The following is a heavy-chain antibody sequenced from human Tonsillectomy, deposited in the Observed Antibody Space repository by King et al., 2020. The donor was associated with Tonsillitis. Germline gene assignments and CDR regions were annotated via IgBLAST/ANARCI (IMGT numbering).Heavy chain of an antibody. J-gene: IGHJ5*02. Sequence: QLQESGPGLVKPSQTLSLTCTVSGGSISSGDYYWSWIRQPPGKGLEWIGYIYYSGSTYYNPSLKSRVTISVDTSKNQFSLKLSSVTAADTAVYYCARLLSYYYGSGIPHNWFDPWGQGTLVTVSS. CDR3: ARLLSYYYGSGIPHNWFDP. V-gene: IGHV4-30-4*01. CDR2: IYYSGST. D-gene: IGHD3-10*01. CDR1: GGSISSGDYY.